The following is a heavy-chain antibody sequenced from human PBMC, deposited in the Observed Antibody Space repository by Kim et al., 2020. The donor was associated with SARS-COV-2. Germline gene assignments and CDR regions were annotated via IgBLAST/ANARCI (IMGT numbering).Heavy chain of an antibody. J-gene: IGHJ5*02. D-gene: IGHD3-10*01. V-gene: IGHV3-33*01. Sequence: HYAESVKGRFTISRDNAKITLYLQMNSLRAEDTAVYYCARNWGSGIMAGDRWGQGTLVSVSS. CDR3: ARNWGSGIMAGDR.